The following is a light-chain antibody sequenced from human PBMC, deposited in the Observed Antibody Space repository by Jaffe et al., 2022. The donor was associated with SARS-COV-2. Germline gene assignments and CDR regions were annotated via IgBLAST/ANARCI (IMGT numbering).Light chain of an antibody. CDR3: HQYDNWPLT. J-gene: IGKJ4*01. Sequence: EIVLTQSPATLSVSPGERATLSCRASQSVSSYLAWYQQKPGQAPRLLIYGAFTRATGIPARFSGSGSGTEFTLTIGSLQSEDFAVYYCHQYDNWPLTFGGGAKVEIK. CDR2: GAF. V-gene: IGKV3-15*01. CDR1: QSVSSY.